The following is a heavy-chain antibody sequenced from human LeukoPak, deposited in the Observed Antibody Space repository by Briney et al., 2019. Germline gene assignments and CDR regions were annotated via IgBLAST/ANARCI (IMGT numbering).Heavy chain of an antibody. CDR3: ARVQGKCSTTSCYPHD. CDR1: GYSFTSLA. V-gene: IGHV7-4-1*02. J-gene: IGHJ4*02. D-gene: IGHD2-2*01. Sequence: ASVKVSRQASGYSFTSLAMSWVRQAPGQGLQWMGWINTDTGNPTYAQGFTGRFVFSLDTSDNTAYLRISSLQAEDTGTYYCARVQGKCSTTSCYPHDWGQGTLVTVSS. CDR2: INTDTGNP.